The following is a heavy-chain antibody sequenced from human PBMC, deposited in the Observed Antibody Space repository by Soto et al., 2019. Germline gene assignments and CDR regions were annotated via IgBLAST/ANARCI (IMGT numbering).Heavy chain of an antibody. V-gene: IGHV1-69*13. CDR3: ARSVASNGNGAFDI. CDR1: GGTFSSYA. Sequence: SVKVSCKASGGTFSSYAISWVRQAPGQGLEWMGGIIPIFGTANYAQKVQGRVTITADESTSTAYMELSSLRSEDTAVYYCARSVASNGNGAFDICGQGTMVTVS. J-gene: IGHJ3*02. CDR2: IIPIFGTA. D-gene: IGHD6-19*01.